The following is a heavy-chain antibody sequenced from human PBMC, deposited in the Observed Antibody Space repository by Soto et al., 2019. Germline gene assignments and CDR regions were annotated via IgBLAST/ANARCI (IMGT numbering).Heavy chain of an antibody. Sequence: GGSLRLSCAASGFTFSAYWMFWVRQAPGKGLVWLSRINSDGTTTDYADSVRGRFTISRDNAENTLYLQLNSLRADDTAVYYCAREYYGSGIWGQGTLVTVSS. CDR1: GFTFSAYW. J-gene: IGHJ4*02. V-gene: IGHV3-74*01. CDR3: AREYYGSGI. D-gene: IGHD3-10*01. CDR2: INSDGTTT.